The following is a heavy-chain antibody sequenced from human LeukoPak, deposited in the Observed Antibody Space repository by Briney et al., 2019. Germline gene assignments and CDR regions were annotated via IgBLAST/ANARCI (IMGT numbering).Heavy chain of an antibody. V-gene: IGHV3-20*04. D-gene: IGHD3-3*01. Sequence: PGGSLRLSCAASGFTFVDYAMNWFRQAPGKGLEWVSGINWDGGSTYYRDSVKGRFTISRDNAKNSLYLQMNSLRAEDTALYYCARVKGSGYRNSIDYWGQGTLVTVSS. CDR3: ARVKGSGYRNSIDY. CDR2: INWDGGST. CDR1: GFTFVDYA. J-gene: IGHJ4*02.